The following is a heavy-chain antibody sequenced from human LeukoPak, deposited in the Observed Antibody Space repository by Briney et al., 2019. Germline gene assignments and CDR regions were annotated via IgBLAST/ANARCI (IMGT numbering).Heavy chain of an antibody. Sequence: ASVKVSCKASGYTFTSYDINWVRQATGQGLEWMGWMNPNSGSTGYAQKFQGRVTMTRNTSISTAYMELSSLRSEDTAVYYCARDFGYYGSGSYYNKDYWSQGTLVTVSS. V-gene: IGHV1-8*01. CDR3: ARDFGYYGSGSYYNKDY. D-gene: IGHD3-10*01. CDR2: MNPNSGST. CDR1: GYTFTSYD. J-gene: IGHJ4*02.